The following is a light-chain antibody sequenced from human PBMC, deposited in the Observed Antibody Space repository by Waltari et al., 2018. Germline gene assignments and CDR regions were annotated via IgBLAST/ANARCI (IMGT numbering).Light chain of an antibody. J-gene: IGLJ2*01. Sequence: QSALTQPASVSGSPGQSITISCTGTNSDVGRFKYVSWYQQLPGKAPKLLLFDVSKRPSGVSNRFSGSKSASTASLTIPGLQAEDEATYYCMSYTSASTYVLFGGGTNLTVL. CDR3: MSYTSASTYVL. CDR2: DVS. CDR1: NSDVGRFKY. V-gene: IGLV2-14*03.